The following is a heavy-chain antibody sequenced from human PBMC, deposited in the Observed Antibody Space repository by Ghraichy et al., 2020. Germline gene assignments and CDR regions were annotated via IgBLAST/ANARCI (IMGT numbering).Heavy chain of an antibody. J-gene: IGHJ6*02. D-gene: IGHD4-23*01. CDR1: GFTFSSYN. CDR2: ITSSSRFI. CDR3: ARASAVVRYYYYEAMDV. V-gene: IGHV3-48*02. Sequence: GGSLRLSCEASGFTFSSYNLNWVRQAPGKGPEWISYITSSSRFISYADSVKGRFTISRDNAKNSLYLQMNSLRDEDTAVYYCARASAVVRYYYYEAMDVWGQGTTVTVSS.